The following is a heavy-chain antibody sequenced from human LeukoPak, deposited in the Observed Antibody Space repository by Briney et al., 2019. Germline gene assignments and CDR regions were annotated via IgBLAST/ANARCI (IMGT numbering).Heavy chain of an antibody. V-gene: IGHV1-46*01. Sequence: ASVKDSCKASGYTFTNYYMHWVRQAPGQGLEWMGIINPSGGSTNYAQKFQGRVTMTRDTSTSTVYMELSSLRSEDTAVYYCARDESISILWWWGQGTLVTVSS. D-gene: IGHD2-21*01. CDR2: INPSGGST. CDR1: GYTFTNYY. J-gene: IGHJ4*02. CDR3: ARDESISILWW.